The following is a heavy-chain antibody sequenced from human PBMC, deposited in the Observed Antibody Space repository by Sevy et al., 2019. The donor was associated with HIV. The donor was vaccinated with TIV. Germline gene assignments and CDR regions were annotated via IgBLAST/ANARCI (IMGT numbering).Heavy chain of an antibody. Sequence: GGSLRLSCAASGLTFSSYSMNWVRQAPGKGLEWVSAISGLSNYIYYAESLKGRFIISRDNAKNTLYLQMNSLRADDTAVYYCATGPPDGSYDYFDSWGQGILVTVSS. J-gene: IGHJ4*02. D-gene: IGHD1-26*01. CDR3: ATGPPDGSYDYFDS. CDR2: ISGLSNYI. CDR1: GLTFSSYS. V-gene: IGHV3-21*01.